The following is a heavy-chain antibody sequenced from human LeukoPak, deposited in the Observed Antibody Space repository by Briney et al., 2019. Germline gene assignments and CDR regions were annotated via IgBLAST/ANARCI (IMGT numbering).Heavy chain of an antibody. D-gene: IGHD1-1*01. Sequence: SETLSLTCTVSGGSISSSSYYWGWIRQPPGKGLEWIGSIYYSGSTYYNPSLKGRVTISVDTSKNQFSLKLSSVTAADTAVYYCARVSWFPGTSYYYMDVWGKGTTVTVSS. CDR1: GGSISSSSYY. CDR2: IYYSGST. V-gene: IGHV4-39*07. CDR3: ARVSWFPGTSYYYMDV. J-gene: IGHJ6*03.